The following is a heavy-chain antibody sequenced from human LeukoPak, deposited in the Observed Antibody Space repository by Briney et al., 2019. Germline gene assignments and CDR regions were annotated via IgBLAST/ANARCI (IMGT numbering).Heavy chain of an antibody. CDR3: ARGVYGRFDS. Sequence: GGSLRLSCAASGFTFDAYETNWVRQAPGKGLEWVSYISGGGRTIYYADSVKGRFTISWDNAKNSVYLQMNRLRAEDTAVYYCARGVYGRFDSWGQGTLVTVSS. CDR2: ISGGGRTI. V-gene: IGHV3-48*03. CDR1: GFTFDAYE. J-gene: IGHJ5*01. D-gene: IGHD2/OR15-2a*01.